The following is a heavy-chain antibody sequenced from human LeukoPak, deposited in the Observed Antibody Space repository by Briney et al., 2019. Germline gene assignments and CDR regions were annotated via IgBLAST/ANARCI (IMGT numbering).Heavy chain of an antibody. Sequence: GGSLRLSCAASGFTFSRYWMSWMRQAPGKGLEWVANIKYDGSEDYYVDSVKGRFTISRDNAKNTLYLQLNSLRVEDTAVYYCKSGGAAPGSFDYWGQGALVTVSP. CDR3: KSGGAAPGSFDY. D-gene: IGHD1-1*01. CDR2: IKYDGSED. V-gene: IGHV3-7*01. J-gene: IGHJ4*02. CDR1: GFTFSRYW.